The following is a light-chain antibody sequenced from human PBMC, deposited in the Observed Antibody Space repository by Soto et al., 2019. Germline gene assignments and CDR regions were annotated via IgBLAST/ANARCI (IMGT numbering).Light chain of an antibody. CDR2: GAS. CDR3: QQYGSSQYT. CDR1: QSISDY. Sequence: DIQMTQSPSSLSASVGDRVAITCRSSQSISDYLNWYQQKPGKALKLVIYGASNLQSGVPPRFSGSGSGTDFTLTISRLEPEDFAVYYCQQYGSSQYTFGQGTKLEIK. V-gene: IGKV1-39*01. J-gene: IGKJ2*01.